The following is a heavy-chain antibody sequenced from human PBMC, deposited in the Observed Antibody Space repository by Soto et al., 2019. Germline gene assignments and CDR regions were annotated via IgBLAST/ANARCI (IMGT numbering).Heavy chain of an antibody. J-gene: IGHJ4*02. Sequence: PSETLSLTCAVSSGSISSSHWWTWVRQPPGKGLEWIGEIYHSGSTNYNPSLKSRVTMSVDKSKNQFSLKLSSVTAADTAVYYCVRGGDYVFDYWGQGTLVTVSS. D-gene: IGHD4-17*01. CDR1: SGSISSSHW. CDR3: VRGGDYVFDY. V-gene: IGHV4-4*02. CDR2: IYHSGST.